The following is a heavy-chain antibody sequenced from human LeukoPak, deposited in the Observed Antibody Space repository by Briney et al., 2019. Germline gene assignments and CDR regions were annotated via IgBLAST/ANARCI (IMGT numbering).Heavy chain of an antibody. CDR3: ARDRGRITMVRGEGWFDP. Sequence: ASVKVSCKASGYTFTSYGISWVRQAPGQGLEWMGGIIPIFGTANYAQKFQGRVTITADESTSTAYMELSSLRSEDTAVYYCARDRGRITMVRGEGWFDPWGQGTLVTVSS. D-gene: IGHD3-10*01. J-gene: IGHJ5*02. V-gene: IGHV1-69*13. CDR2: IIPIFGTA. CDR1: GYTFTSYG.